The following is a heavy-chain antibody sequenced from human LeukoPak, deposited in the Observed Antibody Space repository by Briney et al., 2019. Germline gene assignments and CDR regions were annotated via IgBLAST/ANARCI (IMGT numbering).Heavy chain of an antibody. CDR1: GYTFTSYG. J-gene: IGHJ5*02. CDR2: ISAYNGNT. D-gene: IGHD1-26*01. Sequence: ALVKVSCKASGYTFTSYGISWVRQAPGQGVEWMGWISAYNGNTNYAQKLQGRVTMTPDTSTSTAYMELRSLRSDDTAVYYCARGIRGHSGSYYWFDPWGQGTLVTVSS. V-gene: IGHV1-18*01. CDR3: ARGIRGHSGSYYWFDP.